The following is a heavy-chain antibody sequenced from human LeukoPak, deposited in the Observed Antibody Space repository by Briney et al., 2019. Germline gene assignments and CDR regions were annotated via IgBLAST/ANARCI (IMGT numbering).Heavy chain of an antibody. D-gene: IGHD3-9*01. CDR2: TSWNSGSI. CDR3: AKDPSYVILTGYYIS. V-gene: IGHV3-9*02. Sequence: LRLSCAAAGFTSDDYAMHWVRQAPGKGLEWVSGTSWNSGSIGYAASVKGRFTISRDNATSSVYLQMNSLRAEDTALYYCAKDPSYVILTGYYISWGQGTLVTVSS. J-gene: IGHJ4*02. CDR1: GFTSDDYA.